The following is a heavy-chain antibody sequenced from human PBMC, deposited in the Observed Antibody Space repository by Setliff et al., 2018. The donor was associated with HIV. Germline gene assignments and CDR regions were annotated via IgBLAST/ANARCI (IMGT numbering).Heavy chain of an antibody. J-gene: IGHJ6*03. CDR3: ARGGTCNSTPCRIPYYYYYYMDV. CDR1: GYTFTTYA. CDR2: INAANGNT. D-gene: IGHD2-2*01. V-gene: IGHV1-3*01. Sequence: ASVKVSCKASGYTFTTYAMHWVRQAPGQRLEWMGWINAANGNTKYSQKFQGRVTMTRDASTSTVYMELYSLRSEDTAVYYCARGGTCNSTPCRIPYYYYYYMDVWGKGTTVTVSS.